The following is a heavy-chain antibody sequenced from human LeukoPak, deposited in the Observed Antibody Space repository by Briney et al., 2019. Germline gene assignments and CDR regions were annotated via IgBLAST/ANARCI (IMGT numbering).Heavy chain of an antibody. J-gene: IGHJ4*02. V-gene: IGHV3-74*01. CDR3: VRDLGGRSGH. Sequence: GGSLRLSCAASGFTFSSNWMHWVRQAPGKGLVWVSRINEDGSTTNSADSVKGRSTIFRDNAKNTLYLQMNSLRAEDTAVYYCVRDLGGRSGHWGQGTLVTVSS. CDR1: GFTFSSNW. D-gene: IGHD1-26*01. CDR2: INEDGSTT.